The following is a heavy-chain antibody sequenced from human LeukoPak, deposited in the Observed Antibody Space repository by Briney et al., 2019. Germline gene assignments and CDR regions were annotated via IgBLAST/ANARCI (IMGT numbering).Heavy chain of an antibody. Sequence: NPSETLSLTCTVSGGSISSYYWSWIRQPPGKGLEWIGYIYYSGSTNYNPSLKSRVTISVDTSKNQFSLKLSSVTAADTAVYYCARDGSGSLMYNWFDPWGQGTLVTVSS. D-gene: IGHD3-10*01. CDR3: ARDGSGSLMYNWFDP. CDR1: GGSISSYY. J-gene: IGHJ5*02. CDR2: IYYSGST. V-gene: IGHV4-59*01.